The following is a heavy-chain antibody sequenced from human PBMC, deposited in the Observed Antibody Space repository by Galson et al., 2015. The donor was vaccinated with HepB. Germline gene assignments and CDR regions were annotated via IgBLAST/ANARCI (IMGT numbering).Heavy chain of an antibody. J-gene: IGHJ5*02. V-gene: IGHV4-59*01. D-gene: IGHD3-3*01. CDR1: GGSLSRYY. CDR2: IYYNGDT. Sequence: SETLSLTCTVSGGSLSRYYWSWIRQSPGKELEWIGHIYYNGDTKYNPSLKSRVTISVDTSNNQFSLNLNSVTAADTARYFCARGDIAIFGVANWFDTWGRGTLVTVSS. CDR3: ARGDIAIFGVANWFDT.